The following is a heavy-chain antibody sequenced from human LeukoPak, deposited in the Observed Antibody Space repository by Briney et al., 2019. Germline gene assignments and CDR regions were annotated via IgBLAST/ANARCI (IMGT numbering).Heavy chain of an antibody. CDR1: GFTFSSYW. Sequence: AGGSLRLSCAASGFTFSSYWMSWVRQAPGKGLEWVAVISYDGSNKYYADSVKGRFTISRDNSKNTLYLQMNSLRAEDTAVYYCAKDGRYFDWLRSPTYYYYYYMDVWGKGTTVTVSS. CDR3: AKDGRYFDWLRSPTYYYYYYMDV. D-gene: IGHD3-9*01. V-gene: IGHV3-30*18. J-gene: IGHJ6*03. CDR2: ISYDGSNK.